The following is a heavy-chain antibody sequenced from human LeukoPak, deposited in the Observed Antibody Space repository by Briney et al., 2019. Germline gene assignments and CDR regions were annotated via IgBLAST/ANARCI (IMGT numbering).Heavy chain of an antibody. CDR3: ARALLPVRFLGYYGMDV. J-gene: IGHJ6*02. CDR1: GFTFSSYE. CDR2: ISSSGSTI. Sequence: GGSLRLSCAASGFTFSSYEMNWVRQAPGKGLEWVSHISSSGSTIYYADSVKGRFTISRDNAKNSLYLQMNSLRAEDTAVYYCARALLPVRFLGYYGMDVWGQGTTVTVSS. D-gene: IGHD3-3*01. V-gene: IGHV3-48*03.